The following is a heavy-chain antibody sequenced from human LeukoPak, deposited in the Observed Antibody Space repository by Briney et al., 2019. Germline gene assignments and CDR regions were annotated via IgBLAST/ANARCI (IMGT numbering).Heavy chain of an antibody. Sequence: GGSLTLSCAASGFTFSTYWMAWVRQAPGKGLEWVANIKQDGSEKNYVDSVRGRFIISRDNDKNLLYLQMNSLRAEDTAVYHCARDVGGNLDYWGQGILVTVSS. J-gene: IGHJ4*02. V-gene: IGHV3-7*05. CDR3: ARDVGGNLDY. D-gene: IGHD1-26*01. CDR1: GFTFSTYW. CDR2: IKQDGSEK.